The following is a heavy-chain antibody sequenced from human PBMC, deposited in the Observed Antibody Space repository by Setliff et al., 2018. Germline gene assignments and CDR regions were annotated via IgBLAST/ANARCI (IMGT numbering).Heavy chain of an antibody. J-gene: IGHJ4*02. CDR2: ISYDGSNK. CDR1: GFTFSSYA. Sequence: GGSLRLSCAASGFTFSSYAMHWVRQAPGKGLEWVAVISYDGSNKYYADSVKGRFSISRDNAKNSLYLQMNSLRAEDTAVYYCARGGDYWGQGTLVTVSS. CDR3: ARGGDY. V-gene: IGHV3-30-3*01.